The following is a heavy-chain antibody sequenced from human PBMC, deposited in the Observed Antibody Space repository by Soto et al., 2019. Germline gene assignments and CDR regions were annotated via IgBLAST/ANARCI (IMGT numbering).Heavy chain of an antibody. CDR1: GYTFTKYG. J-gene: IGHJ4*02. CDR3: VVGLPVQMSSIGIDY. D-gene: IGHD1-1*01. CDR2: ISAYNGNT. Sequence: ASVXVSCKASGYTFTKYGISWVRQAPGQGLEWMGWISAYNGNTNYAQNFQGHVTVSGDRSINTAYVHFSSLKASDTAMYYCVVGLPVQMSSIGIDYWGQGTLVTVSS. V-gene: IGHV1-18*01.